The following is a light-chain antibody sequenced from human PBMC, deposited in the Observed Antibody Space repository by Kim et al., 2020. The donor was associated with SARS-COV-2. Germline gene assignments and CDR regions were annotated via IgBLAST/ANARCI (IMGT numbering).Light chain of an antibody. J-gene: IGKJ2*03. CDR3: QQSYSIPYS. CDR2: AAS. V-gene: IGKV1-39*01. Sequence: SATVGDRVTFTWRASQNIFSYLNWYFQKPGKAPKVLIYAASSLQSGVPSRFSGSGSGTDFTLTIGSLQPEDFATYYCQQSYSIPYSFGQGTKLEI. CDR1: QNIFSY.